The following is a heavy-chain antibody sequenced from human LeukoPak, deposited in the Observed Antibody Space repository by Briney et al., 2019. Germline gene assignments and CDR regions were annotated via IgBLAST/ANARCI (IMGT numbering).Heavy chain of an antibody. Sequence: SETLSLTCTVSGRSINIYYWSWIRQPPGKGLECIGYTHYTGSTNYNPSLKSRVTISVDTSKSQFSLKLSSVTAADTAIYYCARGGYYGSGSDFRFDPWGQGTLVTVSS. CDR3: ARGGYYGSGSDFRFDP. CDR2: THYTGST. V-gene: IGHV4-59*01. J-gene: IGHJ5*02. CDR1: GRSINIYY. D-gene: IGHD3-10*01.